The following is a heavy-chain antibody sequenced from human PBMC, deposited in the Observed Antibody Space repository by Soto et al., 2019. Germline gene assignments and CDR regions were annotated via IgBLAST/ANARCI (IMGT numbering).Heavy chain of an antibody. CDR1: GFTFSNAW. Sequence: GGSLRLSCAASGFTFSNAWMNWVRQAPGKGLEWVGRIKSKTDGGATDYAAPGKGRFTITRDDSKNTLYLQMNSLKTEKTAVYYWTTVSWYYDFWSGYSDRLYYFDYWGQGTLVTVSS. D-gene: IGHD3-3*01. CDR3: TTVSWYYDFWSGYSDRLYYFDY. J-gene: IGHJ4*02. V-gene: IGHV3-15*07. CDR2: IKSKTDGGAT.